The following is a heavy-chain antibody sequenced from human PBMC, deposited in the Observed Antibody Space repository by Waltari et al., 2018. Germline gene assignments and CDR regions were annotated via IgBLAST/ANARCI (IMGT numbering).Heavy chain of an antibody. Sequence: QLQLHESGPGEVKASETLSLTRSLPGHSIPNSYWPRVRQPPGKGLEWIGNVLYSEPVTFYNPSLKSRVAISVDASRNEVSLTLTSVTAADTAIYFCARSISVTDYGMDLWGRGTNVTVS. J-gene: IGHJ6*02. CDR2: VLYSEPVT. CDR3: ARSISVTDYGMDL. V-gene: IGHV4-39*01. D-gene: IGHD2-21*02. CDR1: GHSIPNSY.